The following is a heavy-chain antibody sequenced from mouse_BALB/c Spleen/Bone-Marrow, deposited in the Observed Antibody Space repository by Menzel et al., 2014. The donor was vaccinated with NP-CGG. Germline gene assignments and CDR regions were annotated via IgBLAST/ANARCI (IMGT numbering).Heavy chain of an antibody. CDR3: ARQGYYGYSDY. Sequence: DVKLVESGGGLVQPGGSLKLSCAASGFDFSRYWMSWVRRAPGKGLEWIGEINPDSSTINYTPSLKDKFIISRDNAKNTLYLQMRKVRSEDTALYYCARQGYYGYSDYWGQGTTLTVPS. CDR2: INPDSSTI. D-gene: IGHD1-2*01. V-gene: IGHV4-1*02. CDR1: GFDFSRYW. J-gene: IGHJ2*01.